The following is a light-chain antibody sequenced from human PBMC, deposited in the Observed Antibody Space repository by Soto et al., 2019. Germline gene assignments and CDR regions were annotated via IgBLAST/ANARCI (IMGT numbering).Light chain of an antibody. CDR2: DVS. Sequence: QSALTQPASVSGSPGQSITISCTGTSSDIGTYNFVSWYQQHPGQAPKLMTYDVSNRPSGVSNRFSGSKSGNTASLTISGRQAEDEADYYCSSYTASASYVFGTGTKLTVL. V-gene: IGLV2-14*03. CDR1: SSDIGTYNF. CDR3: SSYTASASYV. J-gene: IGLJ1*01.